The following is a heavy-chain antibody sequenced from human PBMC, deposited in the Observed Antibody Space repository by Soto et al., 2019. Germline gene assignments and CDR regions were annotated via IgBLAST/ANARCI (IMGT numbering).Heavy chain of an antibody. V-gene: IGHV4-34*01. CDR1: GATFSDSY. Sequence: SDTLSRTYTVYGATFSDSYWTWIRQPPGTGLEWIGEINHSGSTNYNPSLKSRVTISVDTSKNQFSLKLTSVTAADTAVYYCARHGLTAYMVYYFDFWGQG. CDR2: INHSGST. D-gene: IGHD3-16*01. J-gene: IGHJ4*02. CDR3: ARHGLTAYMVYYFDF.